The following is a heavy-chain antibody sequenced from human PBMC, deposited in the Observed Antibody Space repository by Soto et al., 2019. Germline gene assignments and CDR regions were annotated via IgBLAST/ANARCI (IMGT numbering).Heavy chain of an antibody. Sequence: GGSLRLSCAASGFTFSSYAMSWVRQAPGKGLQWVSAISGSGGSTYYADSVKGRFTISRDNSKNTLYLQMNSLRAEDTAVYYGGKESEIADRREQFDLWGPGALVTVFS. V-gene: IGHV3-23*01. CDR1: GFTFSSYA. CDR3: GKESEIADRREQFDL. CDR2: ISGSGGST. J-gene: IGHJ4*02. D-gene: IGHD2-21*01.